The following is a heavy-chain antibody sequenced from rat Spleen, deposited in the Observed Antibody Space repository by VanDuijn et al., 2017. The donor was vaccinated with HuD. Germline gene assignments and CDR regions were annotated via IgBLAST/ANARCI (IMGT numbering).Heavy chain of an antibody. CDR3: VRQRGDGRYNGGLDY. V-gene: IGHV5-25*01. CDR2: ISTGGGDT. J-gene: IGHJ2*01. Sequence: EVQLVESGGDLVQPGRSMKLSCAASGFTFSKSYMAWVRQAPTKGLEWVASISTGGGDTYYRDSVKGRFTISSDHAKNTQYLQMDSLKSEDTATYYCVRQRGDGRYNGGLDYWGQGVMVTVSS. D-gene: IGHD1-4*01. CDR1: GFTFSKSY.